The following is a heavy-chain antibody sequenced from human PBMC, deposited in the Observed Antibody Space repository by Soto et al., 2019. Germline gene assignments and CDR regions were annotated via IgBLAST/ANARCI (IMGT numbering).Heavy chain of an antibody. J-gene: IGHJ4*01. D-gene: IGHD2-2*01. CDR3: AKREDIVVVPAASDY. Sequence: GESLKISCAASGFTFSSYAMSWVRQAPGKGLEWVSAISGSGGSTYYADSVKGRFTISRDNSKNTLYLQMNSLRAEDTAVYYCAKREDIVVVPAASDYWGQEPWSPSPQ. CDR1: GFTFSSYA. V-gene: IGHV3-23*01. CDR2: ISGSGGST.